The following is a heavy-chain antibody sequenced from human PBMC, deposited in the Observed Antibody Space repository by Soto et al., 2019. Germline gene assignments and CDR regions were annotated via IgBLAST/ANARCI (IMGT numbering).Heavy chain of an antibody. Sequence: GGSLRLSCAASGFTFSSYAMSWVRQAPGKGLEWVSAISGSGGSTYYADSVKGRFTISRDNSKNTLYLQMNSLRAEDTAVYYCAKGMRHYDILTGYSYVLFDYWGQGTLVTVSS. CDR2: ISGSGGST. D-gene: IGHD3-9*01. CDR3: AKGMRHYDILTGYSYVLFDY. J-gene: IGHJ4*02. CDR1: GFTFSSYA. V-gene: IGHV3-23*01.